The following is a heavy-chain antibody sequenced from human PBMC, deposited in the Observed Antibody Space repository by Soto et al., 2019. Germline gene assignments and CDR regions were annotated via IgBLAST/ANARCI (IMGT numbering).Heavy chain of an antibody. D-gene: IGHD2-21*01. V-gene: IGHV4-31*03. Sequence: SETLSLTCSVSGGSISSGGGYYWSWIRQHPGKGLVWIGHIFYSGSTDYNPSLKSRLTISVDTSKNQFSLKLNSVTAADTAVYYCARMTASARIDYWGQGTLVTVSS. J-gene: IGHJ4*02. CDR2: IFYSGST. CDR3: ARMTASARIDY. CDR1: GGSISSGGGYY.